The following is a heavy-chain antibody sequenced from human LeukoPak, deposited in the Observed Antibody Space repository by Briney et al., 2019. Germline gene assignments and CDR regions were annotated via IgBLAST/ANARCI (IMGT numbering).Heavy chain of an antibody. CDR2: INPDGSAK. CDR1: GFTFRNYW. D-gene: IGHD3-3*02. J-gene: IGHJ6*02. Sequence: GGSLRLSCAASGFTFRNYWMGWVRQAPGKGLEWVANINPDGSAKYYVDSVKGRFTISRDNAENSLYLQMNSLRPEDTAVYYCARHFSTYSYGLDVWGQGTTVTVSS. CDR3: ARHFSTYSYGLDV. V-gene: IGHV3-7*01.